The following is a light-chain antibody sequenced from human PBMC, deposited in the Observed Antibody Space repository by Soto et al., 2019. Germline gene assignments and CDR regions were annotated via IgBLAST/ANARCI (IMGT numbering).Light chain of an antibody. CDR2: AAS. J-gene: IGKJ1*01. CDR3: QQRSNWLT. CDR1: QGINIF. Sequence: DIQLTQSPSFLSASVGDRVTITCRASQGINIFLAWFQQKPGKAPNLLISAASTLQSGVPSRFSGSGSETEFTLTITSLQPEDFAVYYCQQRSNWLTFGQGTKVDIK. V-gene: IGKV1-9*01.